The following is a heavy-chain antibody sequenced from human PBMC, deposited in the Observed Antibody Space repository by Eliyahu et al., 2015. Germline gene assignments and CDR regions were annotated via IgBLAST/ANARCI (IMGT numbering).Heavy chain of an antibody. CDR1: GFTFTSFA. CDR2: ITGSGGGT. Sequence: EVQLLESGGALIQPGGSLRLSCAAXGFTFTSFALXWVRQAPGKGLEWVXGITGSGGGTYYADSVKGRFTISRDNSKNTLYLQMNSLRAEDTALYYCAKDMNGDYGVXCHDYWGQGTLVTVSS. D-gene: IGHD4-17*01. CDR3: AKDMNGDYGVXCHDY. J-gene: IGHJ4*02. V-gene: IGHV3-23*01.